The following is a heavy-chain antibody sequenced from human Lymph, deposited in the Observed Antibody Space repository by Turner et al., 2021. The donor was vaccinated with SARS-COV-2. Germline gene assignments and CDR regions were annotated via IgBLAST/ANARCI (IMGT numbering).Heavy chain of an antibody. V-gene: IGHV3-23*01. Sequence: EVQLLVSGGGLVQPGGSFRLSCSASGCTFSSYGMSWVRQAPGQGLEWVATISGRGGSTNYADSVKGRFTISRDNSKNTLYLQMNSLRAEDTAVYYCAKNEMAMIVVVITLFDYWGQGTLVTVSS. CDR1: GCTFSSYG. CDR2: ISGRGGST. CDR3: AKNEMAMIVVVITLFDY. J-gene: IGHJ4*02. D-gene: IGHD3-22*01.